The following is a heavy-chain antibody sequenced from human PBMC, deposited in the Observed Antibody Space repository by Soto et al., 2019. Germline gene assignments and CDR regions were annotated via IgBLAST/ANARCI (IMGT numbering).Heavy chain of an antibody. V-gene: IGHV1-69*13. CDR2: IIPIFGTA. J-gene: IGHJ6*02. CDR1: GGTFSSYA. Sequence: SVKVSCRASGGTFSSYAISWVRQAPGQGLEWMGGIIPIFGTANYAQKFQGRVTITADESTSTAYMELSSLRSENTAVYYCARVDSYGSGYYYYYYGMDVWGQGTTVTVSS. CDR3: ARVDSYGSGYYYYYYGMDV. D-gene: IGHD5-18*01.